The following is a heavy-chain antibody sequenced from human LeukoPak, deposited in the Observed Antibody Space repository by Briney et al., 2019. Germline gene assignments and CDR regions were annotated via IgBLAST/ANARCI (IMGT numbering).Heavy chain of an antibody. Sequence: ASVKVSCKASGYTFTGYYMHWVRQAPGQGLEWMGRINPNSGGTNYAQKFQGRVTMTRDTSISTAYMELSSLRSEDTAVYYCARLRESYYYDSSGYYLADPWGQGTLVTVSS. V-gene: IGHV1-2*06. CDR3: ARLRESYYYDSSGYYLADP. CDR1: GYTFTGYY. CDR2: INPNSGGT. D-gene: IGHD3-22*01. J-gene: IGHJ5*02.